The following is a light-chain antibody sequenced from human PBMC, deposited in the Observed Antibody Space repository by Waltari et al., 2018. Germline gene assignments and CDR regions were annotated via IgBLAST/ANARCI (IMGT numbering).Light chain of an antibody. CDR1: KLGDQF. CDR2: LDS. Sequence: HELTQPPSVSVSPGQTATITCSGDKLGDQFASWYPQRPGQSPVLVIYLDSKRPSGIPERFSGSNSGKTATLTVSGTQATDEAYYCWQAWASTNWAFGGGTKLTVL. V-gene: IGLV3-1*01. J-gene: IGLJ3*02. CDR3: QAWASTNWA.